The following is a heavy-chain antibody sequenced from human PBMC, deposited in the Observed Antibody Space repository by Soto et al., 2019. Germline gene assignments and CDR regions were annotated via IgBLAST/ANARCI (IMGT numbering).Heavy chain of an antibody. Sequence: QVQLKQWGAGLLKPSETLSLTCAVYGESFSGNYWTWIRQSPGQGLEWIAYVDHRGSSPYAPSRKSRVSTSIDASKNQFYLRLTSVTAADSAVYYCAHMDTPMNNALHVWGPGTKVTVSS. CDR2: VDHRGSS. CDR1: GESFSGNY. D-gene: IGHD5-18*01. J-gene: IGHJ3*01. CDR3: AHMDTPMNNALHV. V-gene: IGHV4-34*02.